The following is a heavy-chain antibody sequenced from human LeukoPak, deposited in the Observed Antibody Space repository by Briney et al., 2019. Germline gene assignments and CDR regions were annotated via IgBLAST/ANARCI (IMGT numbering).Heavy chain of an antibody. CDR1: GGSISSYY. Sequence: SETLSLTCTVSGGSISSYYWSWIRQPPGKGLEWIGYIYNSGSTNYNPSLKSRVTILVDTSKNQFSLKLSSVTAADTAVYYCARCTTGKTFGSLREIKKSREIDYWGQGTLVTVSS. D-gene: IGHD1-1*01. V-gene: IGHV4-59*08. J-gene: IGHJ4*02. CDR2: IYNSGST. CDR3: ARCTTGKTFGSLREIKKSREIDY.